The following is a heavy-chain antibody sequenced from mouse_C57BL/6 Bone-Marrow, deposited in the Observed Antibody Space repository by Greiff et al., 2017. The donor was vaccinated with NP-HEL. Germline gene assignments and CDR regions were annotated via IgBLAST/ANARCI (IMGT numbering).Heavy chain of an antibody. CDR2: IYIGNGYT. D-gene: IGHD1-1*01. CDR3: ARSFTTVVAFYWYFDV. CDR1: GYTFTSYG. Sequence: EVQRVESGAELVRPGSSVKMSCKTSGYTFTSYGINWVKQRPGQGLEWIGYIYIGNGYTEYNEKFKGKATLTSDTSSSTAYMQLSSLTSEDSAIYFCARSFTTVVAFYWYFDVWGTGTTVTVSS. V-gene: IGHV1-58*01. J-gene: IGHJ1*03.